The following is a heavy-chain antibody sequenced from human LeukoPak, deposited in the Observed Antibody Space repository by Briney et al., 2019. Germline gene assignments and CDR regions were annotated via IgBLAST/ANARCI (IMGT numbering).Heavy chain of an antibody. CDR3: AGYYCSGGSCYFDY. D-gene: IGHD2-15*01. Sequence: SQTLSLTCTVSGGSISSGSYYWSWIRQPAGKGLEWIGRIYTSGSTNYNPSLKSRVTISVDTSKNQFSLKLSSVTAADTAVYYCAGYYCSGGSCYFDYWDQGTLVTVSS. CDR1: GGSISSGSYY. J-gene: IGHJ4*02. V-gene: IGHV4-61*02. CDR2: IYTSGST.